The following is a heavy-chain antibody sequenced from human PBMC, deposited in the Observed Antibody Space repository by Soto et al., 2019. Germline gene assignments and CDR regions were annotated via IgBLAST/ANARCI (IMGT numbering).Heavy chain of an antibody. CDR3: ARGIDGYRFV. D-gene: IGHD5-18*01. CDR1: GDSIDIGVHH. V-gene: IGHV4-31*03. Sequence: QVQLQESGPGLVKPSQTLSLTCTVSGDSIDIGVHHWTWIRQLPETGLEYLGYFYHSRTSFYTPSLKSRATISIDPSKTQFPLTLKPVTAASTAVYYCARGIDGYRFVRGQGTLFIASS. J-gene: IGHJ4*02. CDR2: FYHSRTS.